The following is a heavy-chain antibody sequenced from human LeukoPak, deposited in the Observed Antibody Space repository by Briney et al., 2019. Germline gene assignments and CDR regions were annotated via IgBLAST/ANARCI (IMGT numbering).Heavy chain of an antibody. Sequence: SETLSLTCTVSGGSISSSSYYWGWIRQPPGKGLEWIGSIYYSGSTYYNPSLKSRVTISVDTSKNQFSLKLSSVTAADTAVYYCAGSYTTENAFDIWGQGTVVTVSS. CDR2: IYYSGST. J-gene: IGHJ3*02. CDR1: GGSISSSSYY. D-gene: IGHD3-16*01. CDR3: AGSYTTENAFDI. V-gene: IGHV4-39*01.